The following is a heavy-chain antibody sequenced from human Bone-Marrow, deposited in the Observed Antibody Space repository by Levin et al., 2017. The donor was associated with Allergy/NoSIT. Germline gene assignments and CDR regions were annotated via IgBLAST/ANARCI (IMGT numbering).Heavy chain of an antibody. CDR2: IYPLGSDT. CDR3: ARQRSSAWHSDY. J-gene: IGHJ4*02. V-gene: IGHV5-51*01. Sequence: EESLKISCKGSGYSFSSSWIAWVRQRPGKGLEWMGIIYPLGSDTRYSPSFRGQVIISVDKSINTAYLQWTSLKASDTAVYYCARQRSSAWHSDYWGQGTLVAVSS. D-gene: IGHD6-19*01. CDR1: GYSFSSSW.